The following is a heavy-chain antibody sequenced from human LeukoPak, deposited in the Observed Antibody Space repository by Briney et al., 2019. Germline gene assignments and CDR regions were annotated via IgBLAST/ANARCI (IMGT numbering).Heavy chain of an antibody. CDR2: IWYDGSNK. CDR1: GFTFSSYG. Sequence: GGSLRLSCAASGFTFSSYGMHWVRQAPGKGLEWVAVIWYDGSNKYYADSVKGRFTISRDNSKNTLYLQMNSLRAEDTAVYYCARPTLTGRQIVADGGAFDIWGQGTMVTVSS. J-gene: IGHJ3*02. V-gene: IGHV3-33*01. CDR3: ARPTLTGRQIVADGGAFDI. D-gene: IGHD3-22*01.